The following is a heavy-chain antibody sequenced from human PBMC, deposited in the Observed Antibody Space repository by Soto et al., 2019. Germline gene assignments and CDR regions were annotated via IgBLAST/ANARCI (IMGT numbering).Heavy chain of an antibody. J-gene: IGHJ5*02. Sequence: GGSPRLSCAASGFTFSSYAMHWVRQAPGKGLEWVAVISYDGSNKYYADSVKGRFTISRDNSKNTLYLQMNSLRAEDTAVYYCARDGAPWGYQLHNGFDPWGKGTRVTVSS. D-gene: IGHD2-2*01. V-gene: IGHV3-30-3*01. CDR1: GFTFSSYA. CDR3: ARDGAPWGYQLHNGFDP. CDR2: ISYDGSNK.